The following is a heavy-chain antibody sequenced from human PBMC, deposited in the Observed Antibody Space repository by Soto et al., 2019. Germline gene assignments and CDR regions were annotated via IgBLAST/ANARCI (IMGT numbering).Heavy chain of an antibody. CDR3: ARADCTGAYCYSWPFNYGVDV. J-gene: IGHJ6*02. CDR1: GFTFNTYG. D-gene: IGHD2-15*01. CDR2: IWYDGSNK. V-gene: IGHV3-33*08. Sequence: QVQLVESGGGVVQPGGSLRLSCTTSGFTFNTYGMHWVRQAPGKGLEWVAIIWYDGSNKYYADSVKSRFTISRDNSKNTLYLQMHSLRAEDTALYYCARADCTGAYCYSWPFNYGVDVWGQGTTVTVSS.